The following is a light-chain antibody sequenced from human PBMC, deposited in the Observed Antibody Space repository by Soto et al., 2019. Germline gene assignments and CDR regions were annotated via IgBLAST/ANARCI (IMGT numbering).Light chain of an antibody. CDR2: DAS. Sequence: EIMLTQSPATVSLSPGERATLSCRASQSVSSYLAWYQQKPGQAPRLLIYDASNRATGIPARFSGSGSGTDFTLTISSLEPEDFAVYYCQQRSNWPPYTFGQGTKLEIK. J-gene: IGKJ2*01. V-gene: IGKV3-11*01. CDR3: QQRSNWPPYT. CDR1: QSVSSY.